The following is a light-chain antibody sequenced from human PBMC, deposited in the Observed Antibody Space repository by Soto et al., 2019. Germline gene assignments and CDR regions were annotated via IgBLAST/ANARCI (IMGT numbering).Light chain of an antibody. CDR3: QQRNSYPPRT. Sequence: DIQLTQSPSFLSASVGDRVTITCRASQGFSSNLAWYQQKPGKAPKLLIFAASSLQSGVPSRFSGSGSGTEFTLTISXXXXXXXATYYCQQRNSYPPRTFGGGTKVE. J-gene: IGKJ4*01. V-gene: IGKV1-9*01. CDR1: QGFSSN. CDR2: AAS.